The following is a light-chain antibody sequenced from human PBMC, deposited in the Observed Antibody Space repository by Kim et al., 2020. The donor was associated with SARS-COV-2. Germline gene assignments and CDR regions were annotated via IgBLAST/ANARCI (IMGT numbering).Light chain of an antibody. CDR2: SAS. CDR3: QQIYITPLT. V-gene: IGKV1-39*01. J-gene: IGKJ4*01. Sequence: IPMTQSPSSLSASVGERVTITCRASQSISRYLNWYQQKPGKAPKLLIYSASSLQSGVPSRFSGSASRTDFTLTISSLQPEYFSPYYCQQIYITPLTFGGGTQV. CDR1: QSISRY.